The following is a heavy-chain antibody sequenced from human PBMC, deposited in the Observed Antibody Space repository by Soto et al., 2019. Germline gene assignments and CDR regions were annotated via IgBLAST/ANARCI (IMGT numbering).Heavy chain of an antibody. V-gene: IGHV4-39*01. Sequence: QLQLQESGPGLVKPSETLSLTCTVSGGSISSSSYYWGWIRQPPGKGLEWIGSIYYSGSTYYNPSLKSRVTISVVTSKNQFSLKLSSVTAADTAVYYCAGDCSSTSSYYYYGMDVWGQGTTVTVSS. CDR1: GGSISSSSYY. D-gene: IGHD2-2*01. CDR2: IYYSGST. CDR3: AGDCSSTSSYYYYGMDV. J-gene: IGHJ6*02.